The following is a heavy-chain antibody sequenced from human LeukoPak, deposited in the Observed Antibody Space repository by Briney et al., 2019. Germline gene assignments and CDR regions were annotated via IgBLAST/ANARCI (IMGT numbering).Heavy chain of an antibody. Sequence: ASVKVSCKASAYTFTDYYMHWVRQAPGQGLEWMGWINPDSGGTNYAQKFQGRVTMTRDTSISTAYMELSRLRSDDTAVYYCAREGSGWYGNFDYWGQGTLVTVSS. CDR2: INPDSGGT. CDR3: AREGSGWYGNFDY. CDR1: AYTFTDYY. D-gene: IGHD6-19*01. V-gene: IGHV1-2*02. J-gene: IGHJ4*02.